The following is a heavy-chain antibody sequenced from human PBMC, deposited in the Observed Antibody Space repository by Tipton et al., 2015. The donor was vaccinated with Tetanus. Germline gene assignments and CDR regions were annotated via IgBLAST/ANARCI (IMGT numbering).Heavy chain of an antibody. CDR3: ARRGVLGLHHGLDY. V-gene: IGHV3-53*01. D-gene: IGHD3-16*01. CDR2: IYSGGDT. CDR1: GFSISTCY. Sequence: SLRLSCAASGFSISTCYINWVRQAPGKGLEWVSVIYSGGDTIYSDSAKGRFIITRDNTKNRVYLQMNSLIVEDTAVYYYARRGVLGLHHGLDYWGQGTLVTVSS. J-gene: IGHJ4*02.